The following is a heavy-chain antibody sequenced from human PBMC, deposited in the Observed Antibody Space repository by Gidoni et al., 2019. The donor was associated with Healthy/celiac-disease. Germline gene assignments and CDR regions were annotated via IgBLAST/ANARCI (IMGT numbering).Heavy chain of an antibody. CDR2: ISAYNSNT. D-gene: IGHD3-10*01. CDR1: GYTFTSYG. CDR3: ARDMATLMVRGPNWFDP. J-gene: IGHJ5*02. Sequence: QVQLVQSGAEVKKPGASVKVSCKASGYTFTSYGISWVRQAPGQGLEWMGWISAYNSNTSSEQKLQVRVSMTTDPSTRTAYMELRSLRSDDTAVYYCARDMATLMVRGPNWFDPWGQGTLVTVSA. V-gene: IGHV1-18*01.